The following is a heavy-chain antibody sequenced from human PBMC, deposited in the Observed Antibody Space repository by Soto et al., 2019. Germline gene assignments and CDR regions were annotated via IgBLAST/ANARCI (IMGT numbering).Heavy chain of an antibody. V-gene: IGHV3-21*01. CDR3: ARHYYDILTGYYVPRPPYFDL. Sequence: PGGSLRLSCAASGFTFSSYSMNWVRQAPGKGLEWVSSISSSSSYIYYADSVKGRFTISRDNAKNSLYLQMNSLRAEDTAVYYCARHYYDILTGYYVPRPPYFDLWGRGTLVTVSS. CDR2: ISSSSSYI. CDR1: GFTFSSYS. D-gene: IGHD3-9*01. J-gene: IGHJ2*01.